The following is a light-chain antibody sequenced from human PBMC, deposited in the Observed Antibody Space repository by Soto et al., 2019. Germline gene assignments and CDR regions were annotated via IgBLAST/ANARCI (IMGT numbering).Light chain of an antibody. CDR2: EVS. Sequence: QSALTQPPSASGSPGQSVTISCTGTSSDVGGYNYVSWYQLHPGKAPKLMIYEVSKRPSGVPDRFSGSKSGNTASLTVSGLQAEDEADYYCSSYAGSNNFVFGTGTKLTVL. V-gene: IGLV2-8*01. CDR3: SSYAGSNNFV. CDR1: SSDVGGYNY. J-gene: IGLJ1*01.